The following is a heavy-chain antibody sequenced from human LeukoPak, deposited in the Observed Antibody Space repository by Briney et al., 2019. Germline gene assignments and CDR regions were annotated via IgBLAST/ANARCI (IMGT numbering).Heavy chain of an antibody. CDR3: ARDLNWLQSDY. V-gene: IGHV3-7*01. CDR1: GFSFSDHW. J-gene: IGHJ4*02. Sequence: GGSLRLSCVASGFSFSDHWMNWFRQAPGKGLEWVATIKKDGSEQYYVDSMKGRFTISRDNAKNSVYLQINSLRAEDTAVYYCARDLNWLQSDYWGQGTLVTVTS. CDR2: IKKDGSEQ. D-gene: IGHD5-24*01.